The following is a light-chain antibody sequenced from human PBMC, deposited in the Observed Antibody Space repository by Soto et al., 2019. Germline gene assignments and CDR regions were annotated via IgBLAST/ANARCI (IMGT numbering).Light chain of an antibody. CDR2: GAS. J-gene: IGKJ1*01. CDR1: QSVSSN. CDR3: QQYNNWPRT. V-gene: IGKV3-15*01. Sequence: EIVMTQSPATLSVSPGERATLSCRASQSVSSNLALYQQKPGQAPSLLIYGASARATGIPARFSGSGSETEFTLTISSLQSEDFAVYYCQQYNNWPRTFGQGTKVEIK.